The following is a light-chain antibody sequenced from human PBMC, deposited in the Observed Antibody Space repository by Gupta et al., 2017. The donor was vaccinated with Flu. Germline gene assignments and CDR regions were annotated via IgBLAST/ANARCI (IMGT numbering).Light chain of an antibody. CDR2: DDS. CDR3: QVWDSSSDQPVM. V-gene: IGLV3-21*02. J-gene: IGLJ3*02. Sequence: SYVLTQPPSVSVAPGQTARITCGGNNIGRRSVHWNQQKPGQAPVLVVYDDSDRPSGIPERFSGFKTGNTATLIIRXVXAGDEAXYYCQVWDSSSDQPVMFGGGTKVTVL. CDR1: NIGRRS.